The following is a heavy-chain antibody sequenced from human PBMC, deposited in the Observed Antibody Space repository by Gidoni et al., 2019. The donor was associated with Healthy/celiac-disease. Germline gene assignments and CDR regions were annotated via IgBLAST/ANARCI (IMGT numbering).Heavy chain of an antibody. J-gene: IGHJ6*02. CDR1: GGLISSYY. CDR2: IYTRWST. V-gene: IGHV4-4*07. D-gene: IGHD1-26*01. Sequence: QVQLQESGPGLVKPSETLSLTCTVSGGLISSYYWSWIRQPAGKGLAGIGRIYTRWSTTHNPSLKSRVTMSVDTSKNQFSLKLSSVTAADTAVYYCARHHSGSYRGEDYYGMDVWGQGTTVTVSS. CDR3: ARHHSGSYRGEDYYGMDV.